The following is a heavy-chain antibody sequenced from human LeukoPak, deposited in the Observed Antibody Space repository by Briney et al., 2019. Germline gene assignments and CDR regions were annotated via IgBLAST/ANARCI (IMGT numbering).Heavy chain of an antibody. CDR3: AKDPRMIVVVTGDY. V-gene: IGHV3-30*18. D-gene: IGHD3-22*01. J-gene: IGHJ4*02. CDR1: GFTFRSFG. Sequence: GGSLRLSCAASGFTFRSFGMHWVRQAPGKGLEWVAVISREGRDKYYADPVKGRFTISRDNSKDTLYLQMNSLRAEDTAVYYCAKDPRMIVVVTGDYWGQGTLVTVSS. CDR2: ISREGRDK.